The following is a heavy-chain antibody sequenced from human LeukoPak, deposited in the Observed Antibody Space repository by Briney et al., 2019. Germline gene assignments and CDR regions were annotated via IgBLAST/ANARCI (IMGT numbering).Heavy chain of an antibody. V-gene: IGHV1-8*01. CDR2: INPNSGNT. CDR1: GYTFTSYD. D-gene: IGHD6-19*01. J-gene: IGHJ5*02. Sequence: ASVKVSCKASGYTFTSYDINWVRQATGQGLEWMGWINPNSGNTGYAQKFQGRVTMTRNTSISTAYMELSSLRSEDTAVYYCARGRRLRGWYPNNWFDPWGQGTLVTVSS. CDR3: ARGRRLRGWYPNNWFDP.